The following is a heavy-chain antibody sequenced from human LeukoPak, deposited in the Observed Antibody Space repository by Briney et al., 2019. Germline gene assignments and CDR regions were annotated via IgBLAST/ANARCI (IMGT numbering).Heavy chain of an antibody. D-gene: IGHD3-10*01. CDR1: GFTFSSYA. CDR3: AKGITMVRGVIITLDAFDI. J-gene: IGHJ3*02. V-gene: IGHV3-23*01. Sequence: PGGSLRLSCAASGFTFSSYAMSWVRQAPGKGLEWVSAISGSGGSTYYADSVEGRFTISRDNSKNTLYLQMNSLRAEDTAVYYCAKGITMVRGVIITLDAFDIWGQGTMVTVSS. CDR2: ISGSGGST.